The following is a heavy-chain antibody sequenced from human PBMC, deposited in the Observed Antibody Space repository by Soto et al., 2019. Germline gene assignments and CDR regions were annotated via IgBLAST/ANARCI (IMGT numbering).Heavy chain of an antibody. J-gene: IGHJ6*03. Sequence: PSQTLSLTCAISGDSVSSNSAAWNWIRLSPSRGLGWLARTYYRSRWYNDYAVSVRSRITVNPGTSKNQFSLQLTSVTPEDTAVYYCAGTTSYQWYYMDVWGKGTTVTVSS. V-gene: IGHV6-1*01. D-gene: IGHD1-7*01. CDR3: AGTTSYQWYYMDV. CDR2: TYYRSRWYN. CDR1: GDSVSSNSAA.